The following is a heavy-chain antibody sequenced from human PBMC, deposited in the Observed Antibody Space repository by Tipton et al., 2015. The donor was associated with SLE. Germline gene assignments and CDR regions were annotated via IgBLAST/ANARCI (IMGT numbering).Heavy chain of an antibody. V-gene: IGHV3-30*18. J-gene: IGHJ4*02. Sequence: SLRLSCAASGFSFSNYGLHWVRQAPGKGLEWVAFLSYDVRYKYYTDSVKSRFTISRDNSKNTLYLQMNSLSTEDAAIYYCAKERRTSIFGVAMYSFDSWGQGTLVTVSS. CDR3: AKERRTSIFGVAMYSFDS. D-gene: IGHD3-3*01. CDR2: LSYDVRYK. CDR1: GFSFSNYG.